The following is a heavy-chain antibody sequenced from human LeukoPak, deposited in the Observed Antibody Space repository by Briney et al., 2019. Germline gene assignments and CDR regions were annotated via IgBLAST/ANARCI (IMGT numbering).Heavy chain of an antibody. CDR1: GFTLSSYA. CDR3: ARADGAWSPDY. Sequence: GGSLRLSCAVSGFTLSSYAMHWVRQAPGKGLEWVAVISYDGSNKYYADSVKGRFTISRDNSKNTLYLQMNSLRAEDTAVYYCARADGAWSPDYWGQGTLVTVSS. V-gene: IGHV3-30-3*01. J-gene: IGHJ4*02. CDR2: ISYDGSNK. D-gene: IGHD4-17*01.